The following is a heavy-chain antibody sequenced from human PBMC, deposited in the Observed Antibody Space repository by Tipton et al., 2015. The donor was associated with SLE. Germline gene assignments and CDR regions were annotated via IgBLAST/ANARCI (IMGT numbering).Heavy chain of an antibody. Sequence: QLVQSGAEVKKPGSSVKVSCKASGGTFSSYAISWVRQAPGQGLEWMGGIIPIFGTANYARKFQGRVTITTDESTGTAYMELSCLRSEDMAVYYWARGVGYCRSASCYVDAFDIWGQGTMVTVSS. J-gene: IGHJ3*02. CDR1: GGTFSSYA. CDR2: IIPIFGTA. CDR3: ARGVGYCRSASCYVDAFDI. V-gene: IGHV1-69*01. D-gene: IGHD2-2*01.